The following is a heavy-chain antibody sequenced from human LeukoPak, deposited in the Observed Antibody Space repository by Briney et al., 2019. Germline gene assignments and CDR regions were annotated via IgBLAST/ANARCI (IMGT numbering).Heavy chain of an antibody. D-gene: IGHD1-1*01. Sequence: GGSLRLSCAASGFTFSSYAMHWVRQAPGKGLEYVSAISSNGGSTYYANSVKGRFTISRDNSKNTLYLQMGSLRAEDMAVYYCARDVGNWNEAFDTWGQGTMVTDSS. CDR3: ARDVGNWNEAFDT. J-gene: IGHJ3*02. V-gene: IGHV3-64*01. CDR1: GFTFSSYA. CDR2: ISSNGGST.